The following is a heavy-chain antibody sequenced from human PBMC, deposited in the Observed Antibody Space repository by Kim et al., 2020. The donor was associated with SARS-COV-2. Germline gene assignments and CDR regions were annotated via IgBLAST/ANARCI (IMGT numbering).Heavy chain of an antibody. Sequence: SETLSLTCTVSGGSISSNYWSWIRQPPGKGLEWIGYIYYSVSTNYNPSLKSRVTMSIDTFQNQFSLKLSSVTAADTAVYYCARREYSSSWYLGAFDTW. CDR2: IYYSVST. V-gene: IGHV4-59*08. J-gene: IGHJ3*02. CDR3: ARREYSSSWYLGAFDT. D-gene: IGHD6-13*01. CDR1: GGSISSNY.